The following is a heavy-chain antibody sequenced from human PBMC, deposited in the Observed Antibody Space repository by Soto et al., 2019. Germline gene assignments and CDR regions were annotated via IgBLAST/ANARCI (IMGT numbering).Heavy chain of an antibody. CDR2: IYYSGRT. J-gene: IGHJ5*02. CDR3: GRHRYCCGNTCFSRELDL. V-gene: IGHV4-59*08. D-gene: IGHD2-15*01. Sequence: SETLSLTCTVSGGSINNYYWSWIRQPPGKGLEWIGYIYYSGRTSYNPSLKSRVTISVDTSKNQCSLKLSSVTAADTAVDVCGRHRYCCGNTCFSRELDLWGQETQVTVSS. CDR1: GGSINNYY.